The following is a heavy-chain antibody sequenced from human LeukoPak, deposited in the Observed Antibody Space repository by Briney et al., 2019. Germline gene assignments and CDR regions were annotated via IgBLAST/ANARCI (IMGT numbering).Heavy chain of an antibody. V-gene: IGHV3-20*04. J-gene: IGHJ6*03. Sequence: GGSLRLSCAASGFTFDDYGMSWVRQAPGKGLEWVSGINWNGGSTGYADSVKGRFTISRDNAKNSLYLQMNSLRAEDTALYYCAREPLVRGGYDYGYYYYYYMDVWGKGTTVTVSS. CDR2: INWNGGST. CDR1: GFTFDDYG. D-gene: IGHD5-12*01. CDR3: AREPLVRGGYDYGYYYYYYMDV.